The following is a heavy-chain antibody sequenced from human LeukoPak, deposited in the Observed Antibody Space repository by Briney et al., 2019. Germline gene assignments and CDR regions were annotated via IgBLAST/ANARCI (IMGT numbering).Heavy chain of an antibody. CDR1: GGSFSGYF. Sequence: SETLSLTCGVYGGSFSGYFCTWIRQPPGRGLEWIGEINHSGSTNYNPSLKSRLTISIDTSKNQFSLRLNSVTAADTAVYYCASDFFSGIAVAGTSGIWGQGTLVTVSS. CDR3: ASDFFSGIAVAGTSGI. J-gene: IGHJ4*02. CDR2: INHSGST. D-gene: IGHD6-19*01. V-gene: IGHV4-34*01.